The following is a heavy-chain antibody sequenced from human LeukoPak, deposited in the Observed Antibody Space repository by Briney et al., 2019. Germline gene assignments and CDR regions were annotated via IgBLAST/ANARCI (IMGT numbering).Heavy chain of an antibody. J-gene: IGHJ3*02. V-gene: IGHV1-2*02. CDR1: GYTFTGDY. CDR3: ARVGGYCSSTSCYAQTHAFDI. D-gene: IGHD2-2*01. CDR2: INPNSGGT. Sequence: ASVKVSCKASGYTFTGDYMHWVRQAPGQGLEWMGWINPNSGGTNYAQKFQGRVTMTRDTSISTAYMELSRLRSDDTAVYYCARVGGYCSSTSCYAQTHAFDIWGQGTMVTVSS.